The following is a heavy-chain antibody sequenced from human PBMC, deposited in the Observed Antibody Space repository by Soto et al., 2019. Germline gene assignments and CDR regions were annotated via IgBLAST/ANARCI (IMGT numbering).Heavy chain of an antibody. CDR1: GYSISSGYY. D-gene: IGHD3-22*01. Sequence: PSETLSLTCAVSGYSISSGYYWGWIRQPPGEGLEWIGSIYHSGSTYYNPSLKSRVTISVDTSKNQFSLKLSSVTAADTAVYYCARVGYYYDSSGYYYGNWFDPWGQGXLVTVSS. V-gene: IGHV4-38-2*01. J-gene: IGHJ5*02. CDR3: ARVGYYYDSSGYYYGNWFDP. CDR2: IYHSGST.